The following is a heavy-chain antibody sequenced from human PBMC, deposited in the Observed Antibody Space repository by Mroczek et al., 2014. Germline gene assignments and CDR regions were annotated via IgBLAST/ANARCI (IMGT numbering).Heavy chain of an antibody. Sequence: QVQLQESGPGLVKPSEALSLTCTVSGGSISSYYWSWIRQPAGKGLEWIGRIYTSGSTNYNPSLKSRVTMSVDTSKNQFSLKLSSVTAADTAVYYCARDRRSLSRQQIPGDDAFDIWGQGTMVTVSS. CDR1: GGSISSYY. CDR2: IYTSGST. V-gene: IGHV4-4*07. CDR3: ARDRRSLSRQQIPGDDAFDI. J-gene: IGHJ3*02. D-gene: IGHD6-13*01.